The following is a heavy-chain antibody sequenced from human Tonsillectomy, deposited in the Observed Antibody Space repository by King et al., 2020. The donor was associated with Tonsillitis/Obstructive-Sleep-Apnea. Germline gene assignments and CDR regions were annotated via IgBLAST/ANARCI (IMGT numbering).Heavy chain of an antibody. D-gene: IGHD2-8*01. J-gene: IGHJ6*03. CDR2: INHSGST. CDR3: ARRDNGYYMDV. Sequence: QVQLQQWGAGLLKPSETLSLTCAVYGGSFSGYYWSWIRQPPGKGLEWIGEINHSGSTNYNPSIKSRVTISVDMSKKQFSLRLNSVTAADTAVYYCARRDNGYYMDVWGKGTTVTVSS. CDR1: GGSFSGYY. V-gene: IGHV4-34*01.